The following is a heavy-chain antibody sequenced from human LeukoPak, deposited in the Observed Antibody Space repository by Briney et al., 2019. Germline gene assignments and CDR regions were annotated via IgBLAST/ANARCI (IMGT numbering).Heavy chain of an antibody. CDR2: TSSDLNVK. J-gene: IGHJ4*02. V-gene: IGHV3-30*03. D-gene: IGHD3-10*01. CDR1: GFTFSSYA. CDR3: AREGYYGSGSPPSLYFDY. Sequence: GGSLRLSCAASGFTFSSYAMSWVRQAPGKGLEWVAVTSSDLNVKLYADSVKGRFTISRDNSRSTLYLQMNSLRPEDTAIYYCAREGYYGSGSPPSLYFDYWGQGTLVTVSS.